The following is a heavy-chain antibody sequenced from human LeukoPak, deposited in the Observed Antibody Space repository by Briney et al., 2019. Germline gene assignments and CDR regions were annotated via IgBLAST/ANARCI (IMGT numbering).Heavy chain of an antibody. V-gene: IGHV3-7*01. J-gene: IGHJ4*02. D-gene: IGHD3-22*01. CDR1: GFTFSSYW. CDR3: ARPSGYYDSSGRKNRFGY. Sequence: PGGSLRLSCAASGFTFSSYWMSWVRQAPGKGLEWVANIKQDGSEKYYVDSVKGRFTISRDNAKNSLYLQMNSLRAEDTAVYYCARPSGYYDSSGRKNRFGYWGQGTLVTVSS. CDR2: IKQDGSEK.